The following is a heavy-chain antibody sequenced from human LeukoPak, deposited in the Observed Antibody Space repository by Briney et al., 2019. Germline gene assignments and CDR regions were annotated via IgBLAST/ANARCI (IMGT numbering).Heavy chain of an antibody. CDR2: GP. V-gene: IGHV5-51*01. CDR1: GYSFTSYC. D-gene: IGHD1-26*01. CDR3: GMSGDRVPLQDDVFDV. Sequence: NLGESLKISCKVSGYSFTSYCIGWVRQLPGKGLEWMGIGPTYSPSFQGQVTISVDKSINTAYLQWSSLQASDTAMYYCGMSGDRVPLQDDVFDVWGQGTMVTVST. J-gene: IGHJ3*01.